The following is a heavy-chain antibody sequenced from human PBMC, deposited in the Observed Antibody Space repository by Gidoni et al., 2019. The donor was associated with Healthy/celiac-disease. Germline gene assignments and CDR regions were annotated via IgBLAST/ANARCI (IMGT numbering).Heavy chain of an antibody. CDR1: GFTFSNAW. CDR3: TAGEGLVLYYYYMDV. J-gene: IGHJ6*03. V-gene: IGHV3-15*01. Sequence: EVQLVESGGGLVKPGGSLRLSCAASGFTFSNAWMSWVRQAPGKGLEWVGRIKSKTDGGTTDYAAPVKGRFTISRDDSKNTLYLQMNSLKTEDTAVYYCTAGEGLVLYYYYMDVWGKGTTVTVSS. D-gene: IGHD6-19*01. CDR2: IKSKTDGGTT.